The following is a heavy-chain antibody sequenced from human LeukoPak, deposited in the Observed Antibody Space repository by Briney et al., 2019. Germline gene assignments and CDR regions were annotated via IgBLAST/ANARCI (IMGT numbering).Heavy chain of an antibody. V-gene: IGHV3-23*01. Sequence: GGSLRLSCAASGFTFSSYAMSWVRQAPGKGLEWVSAISGSGGSTYYADSVRGRFTIFRDNSKNTLYLQMNSLRVDDTAVYYCAPLNWYSPGGYWGQGTLVTVSS. CDR3: APLNWYSPGGY. J-gene: IGHJ4*02. D-gene: IGHD2-21*01. CDR1: GFTFSSYA. CDR2: ISGSGGST.